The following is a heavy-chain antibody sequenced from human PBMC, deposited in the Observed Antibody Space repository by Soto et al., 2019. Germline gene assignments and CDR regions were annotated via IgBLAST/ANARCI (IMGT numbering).Heavy chain of an antibody. J-gene: IGHJ6*02. CDR2: IDHNGVA. Sequence: ETLSLTCGVSGDSLSSSKWWTWVRQTPEKGLEWIGKIDHNGVANYNPSLEGRVTISKDNSKNQIFLKVTSVTAADSAVYYCARMNRDYYYYGMDVWGQGATVTVSS. CDR1: GDSLSSSKW. CDR3: ARMNRDYYYYGMDV. V-gene: IGHV4-4*02.